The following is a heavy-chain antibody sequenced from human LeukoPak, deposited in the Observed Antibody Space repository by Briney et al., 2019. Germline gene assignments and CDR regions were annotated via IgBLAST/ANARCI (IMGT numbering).Heavy chain of an antibody. CDR2: IYYSGST. D-gene: IGHD2-15*01. CDR3: ARENCSGDSCSHYYFDY. CDR1: GGSISSSSYS. Sequence: SETLSLTCTVSGGSISSSSYSWGWIRQPPGKGLEWIGSIYYSGSTYYNPSLKSRVTISVDTSKNQFSLKLSSVTAADTAVYYCARENCSGDSCSHYYFDYWGQGTLVTVSS. J-gene: IGHJ4*02. V-gene: IGHV4-39*07.